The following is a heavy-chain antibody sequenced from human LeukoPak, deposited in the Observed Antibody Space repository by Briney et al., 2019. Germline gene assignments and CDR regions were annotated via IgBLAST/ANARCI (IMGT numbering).Heavy chain of an antibody. D-gene: IGHD3-3*01. CDR3: AREGGFYRPLDY. CDR1: GGSVINTSW. CDR2: VHLDGRT. J-gene: IGHJ4*02. Sequence: SGTLSLTRGVSGGSVINTSWWTWVRQPPGKGLEWIGEVHLDGRTNYNPSLESRLTMSVDVSENQVSLKLTSVTAADTAVYYCAREGGFYRPLDYSGQGTLVTVST. V-gene: IGHV4-4*02.